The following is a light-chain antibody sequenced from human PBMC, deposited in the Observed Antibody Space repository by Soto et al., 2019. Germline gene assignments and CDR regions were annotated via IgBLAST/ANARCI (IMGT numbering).Light chain of an antibody. CDR2: GAS. CDR1: QSVNSNY. Sequence: EIVLTQSPATLSLSPGERATLSCRATQSVNSNYLAWCQQKPGQAPRLLIYGASSRATGIPDRFSGSGSGTDFTLTISRLEPADFAVYYCQQYGNSQYTFGQGTKLEIK. CDR3: QQYGNSQYT. J-gene: IGKJ2*01. V-gene: IGKV3-20*01.